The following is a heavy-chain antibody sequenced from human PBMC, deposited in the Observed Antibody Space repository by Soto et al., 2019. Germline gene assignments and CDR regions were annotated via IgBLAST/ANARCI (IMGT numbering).Heavy chain of an antibody. V-gene: IGHV4-4*02. CDR3: ARHIAVSGTRGFDF. CDR1: GGSISANW. J-gene: IGHJ4*02. D-gene: IGHD6-19*01. CDR2: IYHNGRT. Sequence: QVQLQESGPGLMKPSGTLSLTCAVSGGSISANWWSWVRQPPGKGLEWSGEIYHNGRTNYNPSLKNRVTMSVDKSQNYFSLNLNSVTAADTVVYYCARHIAVSGTRGFDFWGQGTLVTVSS.